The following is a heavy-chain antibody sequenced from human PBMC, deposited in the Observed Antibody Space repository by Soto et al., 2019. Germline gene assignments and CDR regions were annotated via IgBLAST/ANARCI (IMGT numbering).Heavy chain of an antibody. D-gene: IGHD3-22*01. J-gene: IGHJ4*01. CDR3: ARTYYYDSTLDY. CDR2: ISGSGGST. V-gene: IGHV3-23*01. Sequence: PGGSLRLSCAASGFTFSSYAMSWVRQAPGKGLEWVSAISGSGGSTYYADSVKGRFTISRDNSKNTLYLQMNSLRAVDTATYFCARTYYYDSTLDYWGQGTLVTVSS. CDR1: GFTFSSYA.